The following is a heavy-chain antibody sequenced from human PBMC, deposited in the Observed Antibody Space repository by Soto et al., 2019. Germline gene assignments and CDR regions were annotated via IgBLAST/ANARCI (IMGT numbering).Heavy chain of an antibody. CDR2: IIPIFGTA. CDR3: ARXCVEYDFWSGYMNWFDP. J-gene: IGHJ5*02. V-gene: IGHV1-69*13. CDR1: GGTFSSYA. D-gene: IGHD3-3*01. Sequence: GASVKISCKASGGTFSSYAISWVRQAPGQGLEWMGGIIPIFGTANYAQKFQGRVTITADESTSTAYMELSSLRSEDTAVYYCARXCVEYDFWSGYMNWFDPWGQGTLVTVSS.